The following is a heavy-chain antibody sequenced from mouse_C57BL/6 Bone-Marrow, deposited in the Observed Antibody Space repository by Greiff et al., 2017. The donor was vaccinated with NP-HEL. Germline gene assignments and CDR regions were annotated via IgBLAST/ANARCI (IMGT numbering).Heavy chain of an antibody. CDR3: AALITTAYYFDY. D-gene: IGHD1-1*01. J-gene: IGHJ2*01. CDR2: IDPNSGGT. V-gene: IGHV1-62-3*01. Sequence: QVQLQQPGAELVKPGASVKLSCKASGYTFTSYWMHWVKQRPGRGLEWIGRIDPNSGGTKYNQKFKDKATLTADKSSSTAYMQLSSLTYEDSAVYYCAALITTAYYFDYWGQGTTLTVSS. CDR1: GYTFTSYW.